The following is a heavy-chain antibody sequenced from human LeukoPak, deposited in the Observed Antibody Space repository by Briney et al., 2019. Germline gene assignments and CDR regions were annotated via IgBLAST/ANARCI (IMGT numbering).Heavy chain of an antibody. CDR2: IYTSGST. J-gene: IGHJ4*02. Sequence: SETLSLTCTVSGGSISSGSYYWSWIRQPAGKGLEWIGRIYTSGSTNYNPSLKSRATISVDTSKNQFSLKLSSVTAADTAVYYCARASYYGSGSYSFDYWGQGTLVTVSS. V-gene: IGHV4-61*02. CDR3: ARASYYGSGSYSFDY. CDR1: GGSISSGSYY. D-gene: IGHD3-10*01.